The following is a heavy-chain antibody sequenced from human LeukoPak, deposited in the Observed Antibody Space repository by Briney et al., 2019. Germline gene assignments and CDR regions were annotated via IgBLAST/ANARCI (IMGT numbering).Heavy chain of an antibody. CDR3: ARAYSSSSATLGY. D-gene: IGHD6-6*01. V-gene: IGHV4-59*01. CDR2: IYYTGKT. Sequence: SETLSLTCTVSGGSISSYYWSWIRQPLGRGLEWIAYIYYTGKTNYNPSLKSRVSISVDASKNQFSLRLNSVTAADTAIYYCARAYSSSSATLGYWGQGTLVTVSS. CDR1: GGSISSYY. J-gene: IGHJ4*02.